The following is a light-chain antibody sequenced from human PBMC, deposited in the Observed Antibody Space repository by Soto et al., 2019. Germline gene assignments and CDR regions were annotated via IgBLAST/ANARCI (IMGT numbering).Light chain of an antibody. CDR2: GAS. Sequence: EIVLTQSPGTLSMSAGERATLSCRASQSVSSSYLAWYQQKPGQAPRLLIYGASRRATGIPDRFSGGGAGTDFPLTISRLEPEYFAVYYCQQYASFLRTFGQGTKVEIK. J-gene: IGKJ1*01. CDR1: QSVSSSY. V-gene: IGKV3-20*01. CDR3: QQYASFLRT.